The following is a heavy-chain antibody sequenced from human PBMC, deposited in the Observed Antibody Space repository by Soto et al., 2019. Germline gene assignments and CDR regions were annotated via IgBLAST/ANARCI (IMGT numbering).Heavy chain of an antibody. CDR2: ISAYNGNT. CDR3: ASDLAVGLVDY. Sequence: QVQLVQSGAEVKKPGASVKVSCKASGYTFTSYGISWVRQAPGQGLEWMGWISAYNGNTKYAQKLQGRVTMTTDTSTSTANMEMRSLRSDDTAVYYCASDLAVGLVDYWGQGTLVTVSS. CDR1: GYTFTSYG. V-gene: IGHV1-18*01. J-gene: IGHJ4*02. D-gene: IGHD6-19*01.